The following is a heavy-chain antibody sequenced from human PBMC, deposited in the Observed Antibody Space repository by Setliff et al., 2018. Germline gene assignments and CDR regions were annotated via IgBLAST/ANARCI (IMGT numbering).Heavy chain of an antibody. D-gene: IGHD2-8*01. CDR3: ARDGVMYGMDV. CDR1: GFTFSSFW. V-gene: IGHV3-7*01. CDR2: INQDGSGK. J-gene: IGHJ6*02. Sequence: GGSLRLSCAASGFTFSSFWMAWVRQSPGRGLEWVANINQDGSGKYYVDSVKGRFTISRDNAKNSLYLQMNSLRAEDTAVYFCARDGVMYGMDVWGQGTTVTV.